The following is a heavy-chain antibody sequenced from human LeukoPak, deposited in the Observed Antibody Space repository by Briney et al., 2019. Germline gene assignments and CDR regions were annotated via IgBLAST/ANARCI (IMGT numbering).Heavy chain of an antibody. CDR1: GFTFSSYS. J-gene: IGHJ1*01. D-gene: IGHD6-13*01. CDR3: ARAQYSSSWLAEYFQH. CDR2: ISSSSSYI. V-gene: IGHV3-21*01. Sequence: GGSLRLSCAASGFTFSSYSMNWVRQAPGKGLEWVSSISSSSSYIYYAGSVKGRFTISRDNAKNSLYLQMNSLRAEDTAVYYCARAQYSSSWLAEYFQHWGQGTLVTVSS.